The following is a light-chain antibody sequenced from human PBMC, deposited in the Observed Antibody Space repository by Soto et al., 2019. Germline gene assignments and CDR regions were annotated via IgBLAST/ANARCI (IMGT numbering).Light chain of an antibody. Sequence: EIVLTQSPVTLSLSPGERATLSCRASQSVSSSYLAWYQQKPGQAPRLLIYGASNRATGIPDRFSGSGSGTEFTLTISSLQYEDFAVYDCQQYNNWPLTFGGGTKV. CDR1: QSVSSSY. CDR3: QQYNNWPLT. CDR2: GAS. V-gene: IGKV3D-15*01. J-gene: IGKJ4*01.